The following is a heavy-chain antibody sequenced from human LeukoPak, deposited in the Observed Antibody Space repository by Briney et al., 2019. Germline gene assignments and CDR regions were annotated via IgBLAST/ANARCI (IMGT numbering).Heavy chain of an antibody. Sequence: SETLSLTCPVSGGSISSYYWSWIRQPPGKGLEWIGYIYYSGSTNYNPSLKSRVTISVDTSKNQFSLKLSSVTAADTAVYYCARETETPLYYYGMDVWGQGTTVTVSS. CDR1: GGSISSYY. CDR3: ARETETPLYYYGMDV. CDR2: IYYSGST. V-gene: IGHV4-59*01. J-gene: IGHJ6*02.